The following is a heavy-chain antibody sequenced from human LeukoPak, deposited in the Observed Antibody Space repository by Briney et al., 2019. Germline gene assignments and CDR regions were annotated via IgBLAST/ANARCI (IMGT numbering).Heavy chain of an antibody. D-gene: IGHD3-22*01. V-gene: IGHV1-18*01. CDR3: CSPRYDSSGYYFGY. J-gene: IGHJ4*02. CDR2: ISAYNGNT. Sequence: EASVKVSCKASGYTFTSYGISWVRQAPGQGLEWMGWISAYNGNTNYAQKLQGRVTMTTDTSTSTAYMELRSLRSDDTAVYYCCSPRYDSSGYYFGYWGQGTLVTVSS. CDR1: GYTFTSYG.